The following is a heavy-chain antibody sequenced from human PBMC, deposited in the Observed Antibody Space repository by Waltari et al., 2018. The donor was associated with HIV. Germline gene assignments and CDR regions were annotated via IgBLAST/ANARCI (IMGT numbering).Heavy chain of an antibody. CDR1: GGSISHTYHS. J-gene: IGHJ4*02. CDR2: IYYSGST. CDR3: ARLEGLRGGDLIDS. V-gene: IGHV4-39*01. D-gene: IGHD2-21*02. Sequence: QLQLQESGPGLVKPSETLSLTCTVSGGSISHTYHSWGWIRQPPGKGLEWIGSIYYSGSTYYNPSLKSRVTISVDTSKNQFSLKLSSVTAADTAVYYCARLEGLRGGDLIDSWGQGTLVTVSS.